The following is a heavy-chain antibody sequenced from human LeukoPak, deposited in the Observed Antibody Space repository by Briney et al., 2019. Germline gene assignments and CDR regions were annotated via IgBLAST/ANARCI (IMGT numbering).Heavy chain of an antibody. CDR3: AKVVRTGNSMFDF. V-gene: IGHV3-23*01. CDR2: FSETNSGT. D-gene: IGHD2/OR15-2a*01. Sequence: GGSLRLSCTASGFTFSSYAMSWVRQAPGKGLEWVSGFSETNSGTYYADSVKGRFTISRDNSRNTLYLQMNSLGAEDTAEYFCAKVVRTGNSMFDFWGQGTLVTVSS. CDR1: GFTFSSYA. J-gene: IGHJ4*02.